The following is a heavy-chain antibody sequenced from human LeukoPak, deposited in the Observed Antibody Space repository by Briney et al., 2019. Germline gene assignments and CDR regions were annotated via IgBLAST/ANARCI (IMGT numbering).Heavy chain of an antibody. V-gene: IGHV3-48*03. D-gene: IGHD2-2*01. CDR2: ISSSGSTI. J-gene: IGHJ4*02. Sequence: GGSLRLSCAASGFTFSSYEMNWVRQAPGKGLEWVSYISSSGSTIYYTDSVKGRFTISRDNAKNSLYLQMNSLRAEDTAVYYCARDMDPTLSYYFDYWGQGTLVTVSS. CDR1: GFTFSSYE. CDR3: ARDMDPTLSYYFDY.